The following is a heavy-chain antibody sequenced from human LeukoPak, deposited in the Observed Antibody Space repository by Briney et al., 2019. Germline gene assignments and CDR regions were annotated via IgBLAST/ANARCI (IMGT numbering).Heavy chain of an antibody. Sequence: PSETLSLTCTVSGGSISSDSYYWSWIRQPAGKGLEWIGRIYTSGSTNYNPSLKSRVTISVDTSKEQFSLKLTSVTAADTAVYYCARDRADYGDKYYFDCWGQGTLVTVSS. J-gene: IGHJ4*02. CDR3: ARDRADYGDKYYFDC. CDR1: GGSISSDSYY. CDR2: IYTSGST. V-gene: IGHV4-61*02. D-gene: IGHD4-17*01.